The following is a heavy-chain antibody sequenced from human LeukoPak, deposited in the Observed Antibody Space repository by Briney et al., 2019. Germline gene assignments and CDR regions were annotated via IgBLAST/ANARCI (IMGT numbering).Heavy chain of an antibody. CDR3: ARGGPGYSSGWYTYFDY. CDR1: GYTFTVYY. Sequence: GASVKVSCKASGYTFTVYYMHWVRQAPGQGLEWMGWINPNSGGTNYAQKFQGRVTMTRDTSISTAYMELSRLRSDDTAVYYCARGGPGYSSGWYTYFDYWGQGTLVTVSS. J-gene: IGHJ4*02. D-gene: IGHD6-19*01. CDR2: INPNSGGT. V-gene: IGHV1-2*02.